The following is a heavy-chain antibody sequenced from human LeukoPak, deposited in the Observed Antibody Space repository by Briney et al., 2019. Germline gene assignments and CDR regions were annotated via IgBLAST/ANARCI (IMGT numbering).Heavy chain of an antibody. CDR2: IRGDDYT. CDR3: AKGRLDPNLVLHY. J-gene: IGHJ4*02. CDR1: GFTFSTYA. D-gene: IGHD4/OR15-4a*01. Sequence: GGSLRLSCAASGFTFSTYAMSWVRQAPGKGLEWVSTIRGDDYTYYADSVKGRFTISRDNPKNTLSLQMDSLRTEDTALYYCAKGRLDPNLVLHYWGQGTLVTVSS. V-gene: IGHV3-23*01.